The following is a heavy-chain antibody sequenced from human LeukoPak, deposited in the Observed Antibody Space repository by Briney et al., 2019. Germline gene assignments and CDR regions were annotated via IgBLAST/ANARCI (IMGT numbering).Heavy chain of an antibody. J-gene: IGHJ4*02. CDR3: AESKCSSTSCAFDY. CDR2: ISGSGGST. CDR1: GFTFSSYA. D-gene: IGHD2-2*01. V-gene: IGHV3-23*01. Sequence: GGSLRLSCAASGFTFSSYAMSWVRQAPGKGLEWVSAISGSGGSTYYADSVKGRFTISRDNSKNTLYLQMNSLRAEDTAVYYCAESKCSSTSCAFDYWGQGTLVTVSS.